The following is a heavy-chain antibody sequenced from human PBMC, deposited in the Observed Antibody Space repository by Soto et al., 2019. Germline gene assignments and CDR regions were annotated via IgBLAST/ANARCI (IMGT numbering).Heavy chain of an antibody. V-gene: IGHV1-8*01. Sequence: QAYLEQSGAEVKKPGASVKVSCKASGYSLTDNGITWVRQASGQALENVGWISPDSGKTDYAQKFQGRVTMTRDTSINTVYMEMSSLRSDDTAVYYCARVYGYYYYYIDVWGKGTTVTVSS. J-gene: IGHJ6*03. CDR1: GYSLTDNG. D-gene: IGHD2-8*01. CDR3: ARVYGYYYYYIDV. CDR2: ISPDSGKT.